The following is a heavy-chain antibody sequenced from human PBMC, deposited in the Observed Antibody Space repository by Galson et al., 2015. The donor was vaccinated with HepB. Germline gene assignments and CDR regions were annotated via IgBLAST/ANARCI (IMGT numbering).Heavy chain of an antibody. CDR1: GYTFTSYA. J-gene: IGHJ5*02. CDR2: INAGNGNT. CDR3: ARWGGQQLAHFDP. Sequence: VKVSCKASGYTFTSYAMHWVRQAPGQRLEWMGWINAGNGNTKYSQKFQGRVTITRDTSASTAYMELSSLRPEDTAVYYCARWGGQQLAHFDPWGQGTLVTVSS. V-gene: IGHV1-3*01. D-gene: IGHD6-13*01.